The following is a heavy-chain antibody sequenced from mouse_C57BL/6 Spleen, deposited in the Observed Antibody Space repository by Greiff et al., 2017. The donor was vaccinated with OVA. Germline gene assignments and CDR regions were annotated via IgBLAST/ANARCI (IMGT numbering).Heavy chain of an antibody. CDR1: GYTFTSYW. Sequence: QVQLQQPGAELVRPGSSVKLSCKASGYTFTSYWMHWVKQRPIQGLEWIGNIDPSDSETHYNQKFKDKATLTVDKSSSTAYMQLSSLTSEDSAVYYCARDDYDYAMDYWGQGTSVTVSS. CDR3: ARDDYDYAMDY. D-gene: IGHD2-4*01. CDR2: IDPSDSET. J-gene: IGHJ4*01. V-gene: IGHV1-52*01.